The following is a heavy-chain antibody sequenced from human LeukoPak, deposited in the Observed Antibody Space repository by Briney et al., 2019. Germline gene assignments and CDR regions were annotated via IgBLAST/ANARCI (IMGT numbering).Heavy chain of an antibody. J-gene: IGHJ4*02. D-gene: IGHD1-26*01. V-gene: IGHV3-30*03. Sequence: GRSLRLSCAASGFTFSSYGMHWVRQAPGKGLEWVAVISYDGSNKYYADSVKGRFTISRDNSKNTLYLQMNSLRAEDTAVYYCARKVGATRTLDYWGQGTLVTVSS. CDR2: ISYDGSNK. CDR1: GFTFSSYG. CDR3: ARKVGATRTLDY.